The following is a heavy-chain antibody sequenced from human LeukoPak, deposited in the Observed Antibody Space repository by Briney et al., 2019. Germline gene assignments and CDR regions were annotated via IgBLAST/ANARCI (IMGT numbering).Heavy chain of an antibody. CDR3: VGSGYYPNWFDP. Sequence: GGSLRLSCAASGFTFSSYSMNWVRQAPGKGLEWVSYISSSGTTIYYADSVKGRFTISRDNAKNSLYLQMNSLRDEDTAVYYCVGSGYYPNWFDPWGQGTLVTVSS. CDR1: GFTFSSYS. CDR2: ISSSGTTI. D-gene: IGHD3-3*01. V-gene: IGHV3-48*02. J-gene: IGHJ5*02.